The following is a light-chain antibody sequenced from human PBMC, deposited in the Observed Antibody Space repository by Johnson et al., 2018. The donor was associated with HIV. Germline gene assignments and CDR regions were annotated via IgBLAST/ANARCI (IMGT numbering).Light chain of an antibody. CDR1: SSNIGNNY. CDR2: ENN. V-gene: IGLV1-51*02. Sequence: QSVLTQPPSVSAAPGQKVTISCSGSSSNIGNNYVSWYQQLPGTAPKLLIYENNKLPSGIPDRFSGSKSGTSATLGITGLQTGDEADYYCGAWDSSLSAYVFGTATKVTVL. J-gene: IGLJ1*01. CDR3: GAWDSSLSAYV.